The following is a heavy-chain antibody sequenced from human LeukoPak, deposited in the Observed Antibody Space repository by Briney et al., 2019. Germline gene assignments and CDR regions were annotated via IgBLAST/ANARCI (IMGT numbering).Heavy chain of an antibody. J-gene: IGHJ4*02. CDR1: GFTFSSYA. CDR2: ISGSGGST. CDR3: AKDYSSGWYLDY. D-gene: IGHD6-19*01. Sequence: GGSLRLSCAASGFTFSSYAVSWVRQAPGKGLEWVSAISGSGGSTYYADSVKGRFTISRDNSKNTLYLQMNSLRAEDTAVYYCAKDYSSGWYLDYWGQGTLVTVSS. V-gene: IGHV3-23*01.